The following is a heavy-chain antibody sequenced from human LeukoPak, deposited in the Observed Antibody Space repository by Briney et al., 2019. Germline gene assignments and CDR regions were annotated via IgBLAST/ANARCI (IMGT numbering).Heavy chain of an antibody. J-gene: IGHJ4*02. Sequence: ASVKVSCKVSGYTLTELSMHWVRQAPGKGLEWMRGFDPEDGETIYAQKFQGRVTMTEDTSTDTDYMELSSLRSEDTAVYYCATDAGRRGIQLFDYWGQGTLVTVSS. CDR1: GYTLTELS. CDR3: ATDAGRRGIQLFDY. CDR2: FDPEDGET. D-gene: IGHD5-18*01. V-gene: IGHV1-24*01.